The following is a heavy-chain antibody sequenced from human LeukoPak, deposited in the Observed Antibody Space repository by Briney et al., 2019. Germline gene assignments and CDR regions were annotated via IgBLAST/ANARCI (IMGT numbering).Heavy chain of an antibody. CDR1: GYSISSGYY. V-gene: IGHV4-38-2*02. J-gene: IGHJ4*02. D-gene: IGHD6-19*01. CDR3: ARQKVAGRSFDY. CDR2: IYHSGST. Sequence: SETLSLTCTVSGYSISSGYYRGWIRQPPGKGLEWIGSIYHSGSTYYNPSLKSRVTISVDTSKNHFSLKLSSVTAADTAVYYCARQKVAGRSFDYWGQGTLVTVSS.